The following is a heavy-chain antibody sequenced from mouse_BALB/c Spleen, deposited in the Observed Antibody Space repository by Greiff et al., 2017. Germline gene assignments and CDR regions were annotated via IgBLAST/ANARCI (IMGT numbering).Heavy chain of an antibody. Sequence: VKLMESGPELVRPGASVKMSCKASGYTFTSYWMHWVKQRPGQGLEWIGMIDPSNSETRLNQKFKDKATLNVDKSSNTAYMQLSSLTSEDSAVYYCASPSYYGNYGNYWGQGTTLTVSS. CDR1: GYTFTSYW. D-gene: IGHD2-10*01. V-gene: IGHV1S127*01. CDR3: ASPSYYGNYGNY. J-gene: IGHJ2*01. CDR2: IDPSNSET.